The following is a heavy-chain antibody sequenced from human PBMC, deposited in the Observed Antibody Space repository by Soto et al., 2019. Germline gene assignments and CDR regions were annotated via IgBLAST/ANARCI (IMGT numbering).Heavy chain of an antibody. J-gene: IGHJ6*02. CDR2: ISSSSGYI. CDR1: GFTFSTYS. CDR3: ARVRSYSYGQGYGMDV. D-gene: IGHD5-18*01. Sequence: GGSLRLSCAASGFTFSTYSMNWVRQAPGKGLEWVSSISSSSGYIYYADSVRGRFTISRDDAKNSLSLQMNSLRAEDTAVYYCARVRSYSYGQGYGMDVWGQGTT. V-gene: IGHV3-21*01.